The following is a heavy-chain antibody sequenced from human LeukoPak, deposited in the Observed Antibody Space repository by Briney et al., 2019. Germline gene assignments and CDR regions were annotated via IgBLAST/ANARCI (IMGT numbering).Heavy chain of an antibody. V-gene: IGHV1-18*01. CDR1: GYTFTSYG. J-gene: IGHJ5*02. D-gene: IGHD6-13*01. Sequence: ASVKVSCKASGYTFTSYGISWVRQAPGQGLEWMGWISAYNGNTNYAQKLQGRVTMTTDTSTSTAYMELRSLRSDDTAVYYCARGGSSWTPVGYNWFEPWGQGTLVTVSS. CDR2: ISAYNGNT. CDR3: ARGGSSWTPVGYNWFEP.